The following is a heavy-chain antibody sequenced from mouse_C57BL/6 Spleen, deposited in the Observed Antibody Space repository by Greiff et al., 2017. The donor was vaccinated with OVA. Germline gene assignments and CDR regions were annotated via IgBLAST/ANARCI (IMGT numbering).Heavy chain of an antibody. D-gene: IGHD1-1*01. J-gene: IGHJ2*01. CDR3: ARDSTTEGFDY. Sequence: EVQLVESGGGLVKPGGSLKLSCAASGFTFSSYAMSWVRQTPEQRLEWVATISDGGSYTYYPDNVKGRFTISRDNAKNNLYLQMSHLKSEDTAMYYCARDSTTEGFDYWGQGTTLTVSS. CDR2: ISDGGSYT. V-gene: IGHV5-4*01. CDR1: GFTFSSYA.